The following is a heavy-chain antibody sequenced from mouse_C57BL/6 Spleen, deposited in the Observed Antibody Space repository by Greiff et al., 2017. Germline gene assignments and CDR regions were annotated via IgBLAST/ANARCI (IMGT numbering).Heavy chain of an antibody. Sequence: VQLLQSGAELARPGASVTLSCKASGYTFTDHIMNWVKKRPGQGLEWIGRIYPVSGDTDYNQKFMGKATFSVDQSSSTVYMELSSLTSEDPAVYYCGREDYDGSYFDYWGQGTTLTVSS. D-gene: IGHD1-2*01. CDR2: IYPVSGDT. J-gene: IGHJ2*01. CDR1: GYTFTDHI. V-gene: IGHV1-11*01. CDR3: GREDYDGSYFDY.